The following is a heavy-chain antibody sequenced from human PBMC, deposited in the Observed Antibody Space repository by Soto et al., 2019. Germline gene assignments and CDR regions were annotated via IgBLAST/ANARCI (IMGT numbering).Heavy chain of an antibody. Sequence: ASVKVSCKASGYTSTSYYMHWVRQAPGQGLEWMGIINPSGGSTSYAQKFQGRVTMTRDTSTSTVYMELSSLRSEDTAVYYCATPFYYGSGSYSGPAYYYGMDVWGQGTTVTVSS. CDR3: ATPFYYGSGSYSGPAYYYGMDV. CDR1: GYTSTSYY. V-gene: IGHV1-46*01. CDR2: INPSGGST. J-gene: IGHJ6*02. D-gene: IGHD3-10*01.